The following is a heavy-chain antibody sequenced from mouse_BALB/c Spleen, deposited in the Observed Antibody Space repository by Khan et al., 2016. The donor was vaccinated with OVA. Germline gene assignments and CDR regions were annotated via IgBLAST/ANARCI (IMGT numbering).Heavy chain of an antibody. CDR3: ARDYGSLYWYFDV. D-gene: IGHD1-1*01. Sequence: EVQLQESGPGLVKPSQTVSLTCTVTGISITSGNYRWSWIRQFPGNKLEWIGNIYYSGTVTYNQYLTSRTTITKDTSKNQFFLEINSFASEDTATYYCARDYGSLYWYFDVWGAGTTVTVSS. V-gene: IGHV3-5*02. CDR2: IYYSGTV. CDR1: GISITSGNYR. J-gene: IGHJ1*01.